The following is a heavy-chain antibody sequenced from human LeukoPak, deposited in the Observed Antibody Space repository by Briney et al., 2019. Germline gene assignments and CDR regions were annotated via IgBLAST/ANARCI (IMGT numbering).Heavy chain of an antibody. CDR2: LSGRDRNT. CDR1: GFTFSNYG. J-gene: IGHJ4*02. Sequence: GGSLRLSCAASGFTFSNYGMSWVRQAPGKGLEWVSALSGRDRNTYYAASVKGRFTISRDNSKNTLYLQMDSLRAEDTAVYFCAKRSDYGTNGNYFDSWGQGTPATVSS. D-gene: IGHD4/OR15-4a*01. V-gene: IGHV3-23*01. CDR3: AKRSDYGTNGNYFDS.